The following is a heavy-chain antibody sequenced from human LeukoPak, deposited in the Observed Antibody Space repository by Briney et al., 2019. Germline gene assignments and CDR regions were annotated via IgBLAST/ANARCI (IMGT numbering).Heavy chain of an antibody. V-gene: IGHV3-15*01. CDR2: IKSTTDVWTT. CDR3: ARDPATIMVVTDMNGFDI. D-gene: IGHD2-21*02. CDR1: GFTFSNAW. Sequence: GGSLRLSCAASGFTFSNAWMNWVRQAPGKGLEWVGRIKSTTDVWTTDSAAPVKGRFTISRDDSKNTLYLQKNSLRTEDTAVYYCARDPATIMVVTDMNGFDIWGQGTLVTVSS. J-gene: IGHJ3*02.